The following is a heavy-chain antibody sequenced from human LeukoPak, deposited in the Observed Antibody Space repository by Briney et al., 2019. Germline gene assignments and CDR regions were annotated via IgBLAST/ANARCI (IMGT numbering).Heavy chain of an antibody. Sequence: GGSLRLSCAASGFTFSNYWMSWVRQAPGKGLEWVANIREDGSEKYYVDSVKGQFTISRDNAKNSLFLQMDSLRAEDTAVYYCARDLAGHYYGSGSSFDYWGQGTLLTVS. CDR1: GFTFSNYW. J-gene: IGHJ4*02. V-gene: IGHV3-7*01. CDR2: IREDGSEK. D-gene: IGHD3-10*01. CDR3: ARDLAGHYYGSGSSFDY.